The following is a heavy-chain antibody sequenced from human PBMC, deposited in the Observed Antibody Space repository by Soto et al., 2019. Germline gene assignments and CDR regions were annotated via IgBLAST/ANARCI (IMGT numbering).Heavy chain of an antibody. D-gene: IGHD3-22*01. J-gene: IGHJ4*02. CDR1: GYTFTSYY. CDR3: ARGPGYYDSSGYEGYFDY. Sequence: ASVKVSCKASGYTFTSYYMHWVRQAPGQGLEWMGIINPSGGSTSYAQKFQGRVTMTMDTSTSTVYMELSSLRSEDTAVYYCARGPGYYDSSGYEGYFDYWGQGTLVTSPQ. CDR2: INPSGGST. V-gene: IGHV1-46*01.